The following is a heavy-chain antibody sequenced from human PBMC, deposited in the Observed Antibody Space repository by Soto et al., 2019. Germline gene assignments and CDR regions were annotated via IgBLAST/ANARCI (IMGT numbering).Heavy chain of an antibody. V-gene: IGHV4-34*01. D-gene: IGHD3-16*01. CDR3: ARGRGAENTFYYYFGMDV. Sequence: QVQLQQWGAGLLKPSETLSLSCAVYGGSFSGYYWSWIRQPPGKGLERIGEINHSGRTNYKPSLKSRVTVSVDTSKKQFSLNLSSVTAADTAVYYCARGRGAENTFYYYFGMDVWGQGTTVTVSS. CDR2: INHSGRT. J-gene: IGHJ6*02. CDR1: GGSFSGYY.